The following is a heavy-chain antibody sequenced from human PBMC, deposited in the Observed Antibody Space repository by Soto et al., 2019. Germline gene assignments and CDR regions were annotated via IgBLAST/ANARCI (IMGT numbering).Heavy chain of an antibody. Sequence: PGGSLRLSCAASGFTFNNAWLSWVRQAPGKGLEWVGRIKSKADGGTTDFAAPVKGRFTISRDNSKNTLYLQMNSLRAEDTAVYYCAKDSSRNSIYFDYWGQGTLVTVSS. CDR2: IKSKADGGTT. D-gene: IGHD6-13*01. CDR1: GFTFNNAW. CDR3: AKDSSRNSIYFDY. J-gene: IGHJ4*02. V-gene: IGHV3-15*01.